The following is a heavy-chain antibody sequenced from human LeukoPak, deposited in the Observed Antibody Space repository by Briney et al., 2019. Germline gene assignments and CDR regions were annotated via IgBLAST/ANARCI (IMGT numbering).Heavy chain of an antibody. J-gene: IGHJ4*02. CDR1: GFTFSSYG. V-gene: IGHV3-48*01. CDR3: ARRGDSPMIGDH. CDR2: LSNTGNI. D-gene: IGHD3-10*02. Sequence: PGGSLRLYCAASGFTFSSYGMNWVRQAQGKGLEWLSYLSNTGNIHYAQSVKGRFTISRDNAKSSLYLQMDGLRAEDTAVYYCARRGDSPMIGDHWGQGILVTVAS.